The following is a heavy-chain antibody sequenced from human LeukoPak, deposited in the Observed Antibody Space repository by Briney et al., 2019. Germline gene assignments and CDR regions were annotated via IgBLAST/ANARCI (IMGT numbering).Heavy chain of an antibody. D-gene: IGHD2-2*01. Sequence: PSETLSLTCTVSGYSITSAYYWGWIRQPPGKGLEWIGSFFLKGSTYYNPSLKSRVTISVHTSKNQFSLTLSSVTAADTAVYYCARVARCTSCFDVDYWGQGTLVTVSS. V-gene: IGHV4-38-2*02. CDR1: GYSITSAYY. CDR2: FFLKGST. J-gene: IGHJ4*02. CDR3: ARVARCTSCFDVDY.